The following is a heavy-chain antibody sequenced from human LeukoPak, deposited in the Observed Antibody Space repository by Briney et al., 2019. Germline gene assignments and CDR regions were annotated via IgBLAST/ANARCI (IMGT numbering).Heavy chain of an antibody. J-gene: IGHJ4*02. CDR2: ISYDGSNK. D-gene: IGHD3-10*01. V-gene: IGHV3-30*04. CDR3: ARESGSSMVRGVLHPFFDY. CDR1: GFTFSSYA. Sequence: GRSLRLSCAASGFTFSSYAMHWVRQAPGKGLEWVAVISYDGSNKYYADSVKGRFTISRDNSKNTLYLQMNSLRAEDTAVYYCARESGSSMVRGVLHPFFDYWGQGTLVTVSS.